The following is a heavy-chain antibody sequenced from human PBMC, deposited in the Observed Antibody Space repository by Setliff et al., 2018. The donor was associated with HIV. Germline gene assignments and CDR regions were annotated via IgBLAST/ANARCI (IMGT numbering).Heavy chain of an antibody. V-gene: IGHV2-70*17. CDR2: IDWDDDK. CDR3: ARMISYSPYFDY. CDR1: GFSLSASGMC. D-gene: IGHD1-26*01. Sequence: SGPTLVNPTQTLTLTCTFSGFSLSASGMCVSWIRQPPGKALEWLARIDWDDDKFYTTSLKTRLTISKDTSKNRVVLKMTNMDPVDTATYYCARMISYSPYFDYWGQGTPVTVSS. J-gene: IGHJ4*02.